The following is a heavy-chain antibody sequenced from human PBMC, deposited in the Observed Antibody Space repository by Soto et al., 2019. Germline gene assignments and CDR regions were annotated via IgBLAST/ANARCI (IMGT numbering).Heavy chain of an antibody. Sequence: ASVKVSCNASGYTFINYEISWVRQATGQGLEWMGCRNPGSGKTGYANKFQGRVTMNRDASTSTAHLEPSSLTSEDTAVYYCARIASSGKLNWFYXWGQGTLVTVSX. D-gene: IGHD2-21*01. J-gene: IGHJ5*02. CDR3: ARIASSGKLNWFYX. V-gene: IGHV1-8*02. CDR1: GYTFINYE. CDR2: RNPGSGKT.